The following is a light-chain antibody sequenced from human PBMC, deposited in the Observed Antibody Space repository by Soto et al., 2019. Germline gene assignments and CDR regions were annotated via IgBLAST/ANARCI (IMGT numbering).Light chain of an antibody. V-gene: IGLV2-14*01. CDR1: SSDVGGYNY. CDR2: DVS. Sequence: QSALTQPASVSGSPGQSITISCTGTSSDVGGYNYVSWYQQHPGKAPKLMIYDVSNRPSGVSNRFSGSKSGNTASLTISGLQAEDEADYYCSSYTRSSTDVVFGGGTQLTVL. CDR3: SSYTRSSTDVV. J-gene: IGLJ2*01.